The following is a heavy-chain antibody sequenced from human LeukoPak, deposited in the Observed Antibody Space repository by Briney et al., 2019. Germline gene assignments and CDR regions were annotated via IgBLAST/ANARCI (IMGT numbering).Heavy chain of an antibody. CDR1: GFTFSIHG. CDR3: ARDSGWLRYHD. CDR2: IGGSSIGHST. J-gene: IGHJ4*02. V-gene: IGHV3-23*01. Sequence: GGSLRLSCVGSGFTFSIHGMNWVRQAPGKGLEWVSGIGGSSIGHSTHYADSVKGRFTFSRDNSKNMVYLQMDSLRAEDTALYYCARDSGWLRYHDWGQGALVTVSS. D-gene: IGHD5-12*01.